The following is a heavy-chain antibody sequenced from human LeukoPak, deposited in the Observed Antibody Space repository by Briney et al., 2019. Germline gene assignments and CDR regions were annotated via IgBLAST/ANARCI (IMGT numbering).Heavy chain of an antibody. V-gene: IGHV1-18*01. CDR1: GYTFTSYG. CDR3: ASDLFVVGDIVLVVYAIRFDP. J-gene: IGHJ5*02. Sequence: ASVKVSCKASGYTFTSYGISWVRQAPGQGLEWMGCISAYNGNTNYAQKLQGRVTMTTDTSTSTAYMELRSLRSDDTAVYYCASDLFVVGDIVLVVYAIRFDPWGQGTLVTVSS. D-gene: IGHD2-8*02. CDR2: ISAYNGNT.